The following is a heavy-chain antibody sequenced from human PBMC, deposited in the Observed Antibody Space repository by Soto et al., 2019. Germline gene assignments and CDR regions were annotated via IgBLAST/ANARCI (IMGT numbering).Heavy chain of an antibody. CDR2: VSANGQGI. Sequence: TGGSLRLSCADSGFTFSSSAISWVRQAPGKGLEWVSAVSANGQGIYYADSVRGRFTIPRDNSKNTVFLHMDSLSAEDTAVYYCAKDRHYPRDYFHYWGQGTLVAVSS. J-gene: IGHJ4*02. CDR3: AKDRHYPRDYFHY. D-gene: IGHD3-10*01. CDR1: GFTFSSSA. V-gene: IGHV3-23*01.